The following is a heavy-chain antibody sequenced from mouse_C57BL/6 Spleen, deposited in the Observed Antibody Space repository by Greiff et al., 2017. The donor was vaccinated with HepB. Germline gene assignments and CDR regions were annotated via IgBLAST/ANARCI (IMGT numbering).Heavy chain of an antibody. CDR1: GYSITSGYY. CDR3: ARGEAYYYVDY. CDR2: ISYDGSN. D-gene: IGHD1-1*01. V-gene: IGHV3-6*01. Sequence: DVKLQESGPGLVKPSQSLSLTCSVTGYSITSGYYWNWIRQFPGNKLEWMGYISYDGSNNYNPSLKNRISITRDTSKNQFFLKLNSVTTEDTATYYCARGEAYYYVDYWGQGTTLTVSS. J-gene: IGHJ2*01.